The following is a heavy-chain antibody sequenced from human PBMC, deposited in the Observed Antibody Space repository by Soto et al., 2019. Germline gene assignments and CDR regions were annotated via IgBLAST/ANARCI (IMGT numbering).Heavy chain of an antibody. J-gene: IGHJ4*02. CDR1: GFTFSSYA. CDR2: VSIGGST. V-gene: IGHV3-23*01. Sequence: GGSLRLSXAASGFTFSSYAMGWVRQGPGKGLEWVAVVSIGGSTHYADSVRGRFTISRDNSKNTLSLQMNSLTAEDTAVYFCAKRRGAGGHFDYWGQGVLVTSPQ. CDR3: AKRRGAGGHFDY. D-gene: IGHD2-15*01.